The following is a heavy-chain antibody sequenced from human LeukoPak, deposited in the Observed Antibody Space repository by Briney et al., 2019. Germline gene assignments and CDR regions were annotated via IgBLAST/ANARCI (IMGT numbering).Heavy chain of an antibody. V-gene: IGHV1-24*01. CDR2: FDPEDGET. CDR3: AAGMYSSSWPFDY. CDR1: GYTLTELP. J-gene: IGHJ4*02. D-gene: IGHD6-13*01. Sequence: ASVKVSCKVSGYTLTELPMHWVRQAPGKGLEWMGGFDPEDGETIYAQKFQGRVTMTEDTSTDTAYMELSSLRSEDTAVYYCAAGMYSSSWPFDYWGQGTLVTVSS.